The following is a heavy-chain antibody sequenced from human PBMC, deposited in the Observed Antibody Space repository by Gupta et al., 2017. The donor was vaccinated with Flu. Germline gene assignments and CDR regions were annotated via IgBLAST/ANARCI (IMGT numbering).Heavy chain of an antibody. Sequence: EVQLVESGGGLVQPGGSLRLSCAASGFPFDDFALHWVRQVPVKVLEWVSGTSWNSGSIVYADPVKGRFTISRDNTKNSLYLQMNSLRVEDTALYYCARDKRYYDSSGSLDYWGQGTLVTVSS. CDR1: GFPFDDFA. V-gene: IGHV3-9*01. J-gene: IGHJ4*02. CDR3: ARDKRYYDSSGSLDY. CDR2: TSWNSGSI. D-gene: IGHD3-22*01.